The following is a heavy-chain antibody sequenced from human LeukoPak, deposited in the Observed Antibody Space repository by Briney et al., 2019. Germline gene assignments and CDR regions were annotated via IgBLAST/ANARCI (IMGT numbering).Heavy chain of an antibody. CDR3: ARDRGWMGYGDYYFDY. CDR1: GGSISSYY. D-gene: IGHD4-17*01. V-gene: IGHV4-59*01. J-gene: IGHJ4*02. Sequence: SETLSLTCTGSGGSISSYYWSWIRRPPGKGLEWIGYIYYSGSTNYNPPLKSRVTISVDTSKNQFSLTLSSVTAADTAVYYCARDRGWMGYGDYYFDYWGQGTLVTVSS. CDR2: IYYSGST.